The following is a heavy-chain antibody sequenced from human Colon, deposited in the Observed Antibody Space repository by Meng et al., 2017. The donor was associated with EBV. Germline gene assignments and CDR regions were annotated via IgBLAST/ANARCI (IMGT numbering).Heavy chain of an antibody. CDR2: IYYSGST. CDR3: ARDRGGLGAFDY. J-gene: IGHJ4*02. Sequence: QVQLRESGPGLVKPSPTLSLTCTVSGGSISSGDYYWSWIRQPPGKGLEWIGYIYYSGSTYYNPSLKSRVTISVDTSKNQFSLKLSSVTAADTAVYYCARDRGGLGAFDYWGQGTLVTVSS. CDR1: GGSISSGDYY. D-gene: IGHD5-12*01. V-gene: IGHV4-30-4*01.